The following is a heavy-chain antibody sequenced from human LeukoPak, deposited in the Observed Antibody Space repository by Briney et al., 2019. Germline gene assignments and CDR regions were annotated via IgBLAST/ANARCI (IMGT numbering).Heavy chain of an antibody. CDR1: GFTFSSYS. D-gene: IGHD2-2*01. CDR3: ARPRGCGSSRCNNFDY. J-gene: IGHJ4*02. CDR2: ISSSSSYI. Sequence: GGSLRLSCAASGFTFSSYSMNWVRQAPGKGLEWVSSISSSSSYIYYADSVKGRFTISRDNAKNSLYLQMNSLRAEDTAVYYCARPRGCGSSRCNNFDYWGQGTLVTVSS. V-gene: IGHV3-21*01.